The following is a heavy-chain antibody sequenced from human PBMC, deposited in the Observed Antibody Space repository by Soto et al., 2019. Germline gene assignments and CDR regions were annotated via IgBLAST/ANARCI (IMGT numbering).Heavy chain of an antibody. J-gene: IGHJ4*02. CDR1: RYTFIAYH. CDR2: INPNSGGT. CDR3: ARGQGSGWYEDLDY. D-gene: IGHD6-19*01. V-gene: IGHV1-2*02. Sequence: QVQLVQSGAEVKKPGASVKVSCKASRYTFIAYHMHWVRQAPGQGLEWMGWINPNSGGTNYAQKFPGRVTMTRDTSISTAYLELSGLRSDDTVVYYCARGQGSGWYEDLDYWGQGTLVTVSS.